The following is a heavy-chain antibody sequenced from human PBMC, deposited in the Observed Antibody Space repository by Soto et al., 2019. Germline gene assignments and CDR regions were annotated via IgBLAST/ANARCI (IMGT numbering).Heavy chain of an antibody. V-gene: IGHV1-69*13. CDR1: GGTFSSYA. J-gene: IGHJ6*02. CDR3: ARCNTIFGVVISTTYYYYGMDV. D-gene: IGHD3-3*01. CDR2: IIPIFGTA. Sequence: SVKVSCKASGGTFSSYAISWVRQAPGQGLEWMGRIIPIFGTANYAQKFQGRVTITADESTSTAYMELSSLRSEDTAVYYCARCNTIFGVVISTTYYYYGMDVWGQGTTVTVSS.